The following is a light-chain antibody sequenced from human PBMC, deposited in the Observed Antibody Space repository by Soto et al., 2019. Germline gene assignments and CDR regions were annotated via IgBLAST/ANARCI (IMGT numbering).Light chain of an antibody. CDR2: SIN. CDR3: AAWDDSLIGVV. J-gene: IGLJ2*01. CDR1: NSNIGSNT. V-gene: IGLV1-44*01. Sequence: QSVLTQPPSASGTPGQTVTVSCSGSNSNIGSNTVNWYQQLPGTAPKLLIYSINQRPSGVPDRFSGSKSGTSASLAISGLQSEDEADYYCAAWDDSLIGVVFGGGTKLTVL.